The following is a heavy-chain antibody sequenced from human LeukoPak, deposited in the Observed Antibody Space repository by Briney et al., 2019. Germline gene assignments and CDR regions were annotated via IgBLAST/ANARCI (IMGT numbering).Heavy chain of an antibody. CDR1: GFTFSNAW. CDR3: TTAGTYGGVTRHI. Sequence: GGSLRLSCAASGFTFSNAWMTWVRQAPGKGLEWVGRIKSKADGGTTDYAAPVKGRFSISRDDSKNTVSLQMNSLKIEDTAVYYCTTAGTYGGVTRHIWGQGTLVTVSS. J-gene: IGHJ4*02. CDR2: IKSKADGGTT. V-gene: IGHV3-15*01. D-gene: IGHD3-3*01.